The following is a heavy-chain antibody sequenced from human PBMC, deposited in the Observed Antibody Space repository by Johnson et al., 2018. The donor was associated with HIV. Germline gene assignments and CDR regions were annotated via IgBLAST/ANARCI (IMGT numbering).Heavy chain of an antibody. CDR2: IYSGGST. CDR3: ARQYSSSWYLNSDAFDI. V-gene: IGHV3-53*01. J-gene: IGHJ3*02. Sequence: VQLVESGGGLIQPGGSLRLSCAASGFTVSSNYMSWVRQAPGKGLEWVSVIYSGGSTYYADSVKGRFTISRDNSKNTLYLQMNSLRAEDTAGYYCARQYSSSWYLNSDAFDIWGQGTMVTVSS. D-gene: IGHD6-13*01. CDR1: GFTVSSNY.